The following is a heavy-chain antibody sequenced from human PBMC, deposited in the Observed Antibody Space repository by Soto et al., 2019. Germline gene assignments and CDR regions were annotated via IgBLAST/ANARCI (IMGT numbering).Heavy chain of an antibody. Sequence: HGGSPGLCCAACGFTVCNYAMSGVRQDPGKGLEWVSAISGSGGSTHYVDSVKGRFTISRDNSKNTLYLQMNSLRADDTAVYYCAKEMGYSSSWEPTYYYGMDVWGQGTTVTVSS. V-gene: IGHV3-23*01. CDR3: AKEMGYSSSWEPTYYYGMDV. J-gene: IGHJ6*02. CDR2: ISGSGGST. D-gene: IGHD6-13*01. CDR1: GFTVCNYA.